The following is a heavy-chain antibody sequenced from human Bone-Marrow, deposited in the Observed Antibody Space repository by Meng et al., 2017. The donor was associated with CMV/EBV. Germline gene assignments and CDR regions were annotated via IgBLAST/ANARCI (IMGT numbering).Heavy chain of an antibody. CDR2: INHSGST. D-gene: IGHD3-3*01. Sequence: YGGSFSGYYWSWIRQPPGKGLEWIGEINHSGSTNYNPSLKSRVTISVDTSKNQFSLKLSSVTAADTAVYYCARGHYDFWCGHNWFDPWGQGTLVTVSS. CDR1: GGSFSGYY. J-gene: IGHJ5*02. CDR3: ARGHYDFWCGHNWFDP. V-gene: IGHV4-34*01.